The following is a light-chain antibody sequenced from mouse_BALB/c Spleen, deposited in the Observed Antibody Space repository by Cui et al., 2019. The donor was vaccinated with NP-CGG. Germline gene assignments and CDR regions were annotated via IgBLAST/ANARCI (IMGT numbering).Light chain of an antibody. CDR1: TGAVTTSNY. J-gene: IGLJ1*01. Sequence: QAVVTQESALTTSPGDTVTLTCRSRTGAVTTSNYANWVQEKPDHLFTGLIGGTNNRAPGVPARFSGSLIGDKAALTITGAQTEDEALYFCALWYSNHWVFGGGTKLTVL. V-gene: IGLV1*01. CDR2: GTN. CDR3: ALWYSNHWV.